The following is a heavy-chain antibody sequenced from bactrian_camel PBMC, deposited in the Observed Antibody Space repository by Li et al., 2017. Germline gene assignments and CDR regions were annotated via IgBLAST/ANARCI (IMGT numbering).Heavy chain of an antibody. CDR1: GYDFSNCG. D-gene: IGHD3*01. Sequence: VQLVESGGGSVQAGGSLRLSCAAGGYDFSNCGMAWYRQGPGTGREFLGREFVARISKDGSTSYRDSVKGRFTISLDTAKDTLYLQMNSLKIEDTAVYYCALGSSHQATMTARGKGTQVTVS. J-gene: IGHJ4*01. CDR2: RISKDGST. V-gene: IGHV3S26*01.